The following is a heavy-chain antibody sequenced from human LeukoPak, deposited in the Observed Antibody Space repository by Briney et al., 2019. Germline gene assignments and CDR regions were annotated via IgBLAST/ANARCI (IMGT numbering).Heavy chain of an antibody. D-gene: IGHD3-22*01. CDR2: IKSKTDGGTT. Sequence: PGRTLRLSCAASGFTFSNAWMRCVPQAPGKGLEWVGRIKSKTDGGTTDYAAPVKDRFTIPRHDQKNTLYLQMNRLKTVDTAVYYCTTGVIVSCYYCYGMDVWGKGTTVTVSA. CDR3: TTGVIVSCYYCYGMDV. J-gene: IGHJ6*04. CDR1: GFTFSNAW. V-gene: IGHV3-15*01.